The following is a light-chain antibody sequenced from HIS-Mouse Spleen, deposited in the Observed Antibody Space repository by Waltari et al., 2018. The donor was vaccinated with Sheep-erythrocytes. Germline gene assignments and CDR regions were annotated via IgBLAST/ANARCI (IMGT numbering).Light chain of an antibody. CDR3: QQRSNWYT. CDR1: QSVSSY. V-gene: IGKV3-11*01. Sequence: EIVLTQSPPNLSLSPGERATLSCRASQSVSSYLAWYQQKPGQAPRLLIYDASNRAPGIPARFSGSGSGTDFTLTISSLEPEDFAVYYCQQRSNWYTFGQGTKLEIK. CDR2: DAS. J-gene: IGKJ2*01.